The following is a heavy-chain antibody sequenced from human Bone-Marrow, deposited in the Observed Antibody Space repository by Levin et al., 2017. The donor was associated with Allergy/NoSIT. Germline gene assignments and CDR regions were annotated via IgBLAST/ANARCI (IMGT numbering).Heavy chain of an antibody. CDR3: ARDYRIRLLYYFDY. J-gene: IGHJ4*02. CDR2: IWYDGSNK. CDR1: GFTFSSYG. D-gene: IGHD3-16*02. V-gene: IGHV3-33*01. Sequence: GGSLRLSCAASGFTFSSYGMHWVRQAPGKGLEWVAVIWYDGSNKYYADSVKGRFTISRDNSKNTLYLQMNSLRAEDTAVYYCARDYRIRLLYYFDYWGQGTLVTVSS.